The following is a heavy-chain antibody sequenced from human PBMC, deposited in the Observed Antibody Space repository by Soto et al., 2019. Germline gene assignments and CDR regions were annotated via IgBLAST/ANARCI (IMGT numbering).Heavy chain of an antibody. V-gene: IGHV3-30-3*01. CDR1: GFTFSSYA. D-gene: IGHD6-13*01. CDR3: ARDEVAGHRTGMDV. Sequence: QVQLVESGGGVVQPGRSLRLSCAASGFTFSSYAMHWVRQAPGKGLEWVAVISYDGINKYYADSVKGRFTISRDNSKNTLYLKMNSLRAEDTAVFYCARDEVAGHRTGMDVWGQGTTVTVSS. J-gene: IGHJ6*02. CDR2: ISYDGINK.